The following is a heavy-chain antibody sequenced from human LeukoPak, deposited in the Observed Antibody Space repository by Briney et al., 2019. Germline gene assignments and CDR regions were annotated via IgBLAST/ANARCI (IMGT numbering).Heavy chain of an antibody. CDR2: ISSSSSTI. CDR1: GFTFSSYS. V-gene: IGHV3-48*04. Sequence: GGSLRLSCAASGFTFSSYSMNWVRQAPGKGLEWVSYISSSSSTIYYADSVKGRFTISRDNAKNSLYLQMNSLRAEDTALYYCAKGYYDILTGYPDYWGQGTLVTVSS. CDR3: AKGYYDILTGYPDY. J-gene: IGHJ4*02. D-gene: IGHD3-9*01.